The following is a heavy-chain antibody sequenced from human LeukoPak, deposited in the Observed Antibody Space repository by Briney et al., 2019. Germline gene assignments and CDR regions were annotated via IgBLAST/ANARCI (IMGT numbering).Heavy chain of an antibody. CDR2: INHSGST. CDR1: GGSFSGYY. J-gene: IGHJ3*02. Sequence: SETLSLTCAVYGGSFSGYYWSWIRQPPGKGLEWIGEINHSGSTNYNPSLKSRVTISVDTSKNQFSLKLSSVTAADTAVYYCARQLGSKNAFDIWGQGTMVTVSS. V-gene: IGHV4-34*01. CDR3: ARQLGSKNAFDI. D-gene: IGHD1-1*01.